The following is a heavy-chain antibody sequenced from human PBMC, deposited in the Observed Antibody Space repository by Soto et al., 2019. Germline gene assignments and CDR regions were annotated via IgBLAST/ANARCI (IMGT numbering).Heavy chain of an antibody. J-gene: IGHJ4*02. V-gene: IGHV1-69*02. D-gene: IGHD2-2*01. CDR3: ARGNPYRSSTSCYAVDY. CDR2: IIPILGIA. Sequence: SVKVSCKASGGTFSSYTISWVRQAPGQGLEWMGRIIPILGIANYAQKFQGRVTITADKSTSTAYMELSSLRSEDTAVYYCARGNPYRSSTSCYAVDYWGQGTLVTVSS. CDR1: GGTFSSYT.